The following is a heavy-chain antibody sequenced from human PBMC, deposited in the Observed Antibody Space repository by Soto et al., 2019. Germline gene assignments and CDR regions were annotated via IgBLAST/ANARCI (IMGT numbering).Heavy chain of an antibody. J-gene: IGHJ4*02. CDR1: GYAFTSYY. CDR3: ASNGPAMDLSFDY. D-gene: IGHD5-18*01. CDR2: INPSGGST. V-gene: IGHV1-46*01. Sequence: GASVKVSCKASGYAFTSYYMHWVRQAPGQGLEWMGIINPSGGSTSYAQKFQGRVTMTRDTSTSTVYMELSSLRSEDTAVYYCASNGPAMDLSFDYWGQGTLVTVSS.